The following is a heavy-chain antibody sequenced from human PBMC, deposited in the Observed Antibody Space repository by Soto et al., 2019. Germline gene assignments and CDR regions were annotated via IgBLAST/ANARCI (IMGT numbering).Heavy chain of an antibody. D-gene: IGHD5-18*01. CDR3: VRVGWGFSFGNGLDD. J-gene: IGHJ6*02. V-gene: IGHV3-30-3*01. Sequence: QVQLVESGGGVVQPGGSLRLSCAASGFSLSGYSMHWVRQAPGKGLDWVAVIQHDASTIYYADSVKGRFTISRDNSKTRLYLQMTDLTAENTALYTCVRVGWGFSFGNGLDDWGQGTTVTVSS. CDR2: IQHDASTI. CDR1: GFSLSGYS.